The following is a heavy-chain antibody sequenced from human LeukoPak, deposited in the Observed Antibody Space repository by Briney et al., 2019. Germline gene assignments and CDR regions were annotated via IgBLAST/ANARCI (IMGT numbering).Heavy chain of an antibody. CDR2: INHSGST. CDR3: ARAISSSYYEADAFDI. J-gene: IGHJ3*02. CDR1: GGSFSGYY. D-gene: IGHD6-13*01. Sequence: PSETLSLTCAVYGGSFSGYYWSWIRQPPGKGLEWIGEINHSGSTNYNPSLKSRVTISVDTSKNQFSLKLTSVTAADTAVYYCARAISSSYYEADAFDIWGQGTMVTVSS. V-gene: IGHV4-34*01.